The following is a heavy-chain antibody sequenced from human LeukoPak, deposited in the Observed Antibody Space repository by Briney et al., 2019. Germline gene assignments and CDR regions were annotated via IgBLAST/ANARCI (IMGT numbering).Heavy chain of an antibody. D-gene: IGHD2-2*02. J-gene: IGHJ4*02. CDR3: ARDLVVPAAIRARNPLETFFDY. CDR1: GYTFTSYY. V-gene: IGHV1-46*03. CDR2: INPSGGST. Sequence: ASVKVSCKASGYTFTSYYMHWVRQAPGQGLEWMGIINPSGGSTSYAQKFQGRVTMARDTSTSTVYMELSSLRSEDTAVYYCARDLVVPAAIRARNPLETFFDYWGQGTLVTVSS.